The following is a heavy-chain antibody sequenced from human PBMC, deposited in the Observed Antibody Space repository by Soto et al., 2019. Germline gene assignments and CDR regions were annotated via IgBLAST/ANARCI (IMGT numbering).Heavy chain of an antibody. Sequence: PSETLSLTCTVSGGSISSSSCYWGWIRQPPGKGLEWIGSIYYSGSTYYNPSLKSRVTISVDTSKNQFSLKLSSVTAADTAVYYCASSDYGDYGAFDIWGQGTMVTVSS. CDR3: ASSDYGDYGAFDI. V-gene: IGHV4-39*01. D-gene: IGHD4-17*01. J-gene: IGHJ3*02. CDR1: GGSISSSSCY. CDR2: IYYSGST.